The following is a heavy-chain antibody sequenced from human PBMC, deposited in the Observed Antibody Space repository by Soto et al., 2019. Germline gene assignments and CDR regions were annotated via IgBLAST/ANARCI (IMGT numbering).Heavy chain of an antibody. CDR2: INPSGGRT. Sequence: EASVKVSCKASGYTFSSYYMHWVRQAPGQGLEWMGIINPSGGRTSYAQKFQGRVTMTRDTSTSTVYMELSSLRSEDTAVYYCARVGPKGSYGDSGAFDIWGQGTMVTVSS. CDR3: ARVGPKGSYGDSGAFDI. CDR1: GYTFSSYY. D-gene: IGHD1-26*01. J-gene: IGHJ3*02. V-gene: IGHV1-46*03.